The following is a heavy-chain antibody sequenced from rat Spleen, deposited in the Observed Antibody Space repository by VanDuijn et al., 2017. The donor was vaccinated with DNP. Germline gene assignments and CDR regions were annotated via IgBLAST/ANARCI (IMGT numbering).Heavy chain of an antibody. Sequence: EVQLVESGGGLVPPGRSLKLPCAASGFTFSAYYVARVRQAPAKGLEWVAYIGTPAYAPYYADSVKGRFTISRDNAKSTLYLQMDSLRSEDKATCDCATSLTGRAWGQGGMVTVSS. J-gene: IGHJ2*01. CDR1: GFTFSAYY. V-gene: IGHV5-27*01. CDR2: IGTPAYAP. CDR3: ATSLTGRA. D-gene: IGHD5-1*01.